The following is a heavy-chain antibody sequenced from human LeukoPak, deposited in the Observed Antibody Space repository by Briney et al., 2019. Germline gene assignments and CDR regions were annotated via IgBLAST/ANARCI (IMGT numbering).Heavy chain of an antibody. CDR2: IYHSGST. D-gene: IGHD6-19*01. J-gene: IGHJ4*02. CDR1: GGSISSSNW. CDR3: ARGRIAVAEYYFDY. V-gene: IGHV4-4*02. Sequence: PSETLSLTCAVSGGSISSSNWWSWVRQPPGKGLEWIGEIYHSGSTNYNPSLKSRVTISVDKSKSQFSLKLSSVTAADTAMYYCARGRIAVAEYYFDYWGQGTLVTVSS.